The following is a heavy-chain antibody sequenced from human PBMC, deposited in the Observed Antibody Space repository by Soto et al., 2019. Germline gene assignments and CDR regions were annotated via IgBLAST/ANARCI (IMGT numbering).Heavy chain of an antibody. Sequence: QSQTLSLTCAISGDSVSSNSAAWNWIRQSPSRGLEWLGRTYYRSKWYNDYAVSVKSRITINPDTSKNQFSLQLNSVTPEDPAVYYWATDYGIAARLDYWGQGTLVTVSS. CDR3: ATDYGIAARLDY. CDR2: TYYRSKWYN. V-gene: IGHV6-1*01. J-gene: IGHJ4*02. CDR1: GDSVSSNSAA. D-gene: IGHD6-6*01.